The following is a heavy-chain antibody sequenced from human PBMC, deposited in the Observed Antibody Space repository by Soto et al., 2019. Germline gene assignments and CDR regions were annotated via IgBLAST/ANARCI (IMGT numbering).Heavy chain of an antibody. Sequence: GGSLRLSWGAAGLACGNAWLNWVRKSTGMGLEWVGRIVSKTDGETTDYAAPVKGRLTISRDDSKDTLYLQMDSLKTEDTALYYCAAIDRPWTLRGTYWGQGPLVTVSS. CDR1: GLACGNAW. V-gene: IGHV3-15*07. J-gene: IGHJ4*02. D-gene: IGHD3-10*01. CDR3: AAIDRPWTLRGTY. CDR2: IVSKTDGETT.